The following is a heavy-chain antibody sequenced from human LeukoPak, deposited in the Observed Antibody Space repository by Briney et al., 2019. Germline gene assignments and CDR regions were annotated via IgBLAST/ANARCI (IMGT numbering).Heavy chain of an antibody. V-gene: IGHV4-30-2*01. CDR1: GGSISSGGYY. Sequence: SQALSLTCTVSGGSISSGGYYWSWIRQPPGKGLEWIGYIYHSGSTYYNPSLKSRVTISVDRSKDQFSLKLSSVTAADTAVYYCARARRGPDYWGQGTLVTVSS. J-gene: IGHJ4*02. CDR3: ARARRGPDY. D-gene: IGHD2-15*01. CDR2: IYHSGST.